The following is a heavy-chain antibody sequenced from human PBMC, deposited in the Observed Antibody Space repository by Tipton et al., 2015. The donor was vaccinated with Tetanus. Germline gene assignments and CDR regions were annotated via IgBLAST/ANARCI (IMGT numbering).Heavy chain of an antibody. D-gene: IGHD3-22*01. J-gene: IGHJ4*02. V-gene: IGHV4-59*01. Sequence: TLSLTCTISGGSISRFYWGWIRQPPGKALEWIGHAYYSGSANYNPSLKSRITISVDTSSEQFSLRLTSVTAADTAMYYCARFSYDSGGFYSYFDYWGRGTLVTVSS. CDR3: ARFSYDSGGFYSYFDY. CDR1: GGSISRFY. CDR2: AYYSGSA.